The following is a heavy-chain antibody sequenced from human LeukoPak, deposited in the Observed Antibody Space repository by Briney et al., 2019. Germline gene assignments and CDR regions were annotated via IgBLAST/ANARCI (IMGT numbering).Heavy chain of an antibody. D-gene: IGHD5-12*01. CDR3: ASISDYSGYDLGAFDI. Sequence: ASVKVSCKASGGTFSSYAISWVRQAPGQGLEWMGRIIPILGIANYAQKFQGRVTITADKSTSTAYMELSSLRSEDTAVYYCASISDYSGYDLGAFDIWGQGTMVTVSS. CDR1: GGTFSSYA. V-gene: IGHV1-69*04. J-gene: IGHJ3*02. CDR2: IIPILGIA.